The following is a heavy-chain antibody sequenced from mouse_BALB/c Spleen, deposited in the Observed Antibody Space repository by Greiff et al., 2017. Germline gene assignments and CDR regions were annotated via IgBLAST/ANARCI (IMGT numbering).Heavy chain of an antibody. CDR1: GYSFTGYY. J-gene: IGHJ4*01. CDR3: ARGRDYDGSRYAMDY. V-gene: IGHV1S34*01. CDR2: ISCYNGAT. D-gene: IGHD2-4*01. Sequence: LVKTGASVKISCKASGYSFTGYYMHWVKQSHGKSLEWIGYISCYNGATSYNQKFKGKATFTVDTSSSTAYMQFNSLTSEDSAVYYCARGRDYDGSRYAMDYWGEGTSVTVSS.